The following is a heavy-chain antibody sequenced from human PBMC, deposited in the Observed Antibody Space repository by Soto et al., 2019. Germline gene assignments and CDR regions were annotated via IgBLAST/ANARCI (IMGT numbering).Heavy chain of an antibody. V-gene: IGHV5-10-1*01. D-gene: IGHD6-13*01. CDR3: ARFLSAAAGTLFDY. J-gene: IGHJ4*02. CDR2: IDPSDSYT. Sequence: GESLKISFTGSVYSFTNDGMSWIRHMPGKGLEWMGRIDPSDSYTNYSPSLQGHVTISADKSISTAYLQWSSLKASDTAMYYCARFLSAAAGTLFDYWGQGTLVTVSS. CDR1: VYSFTNDG.